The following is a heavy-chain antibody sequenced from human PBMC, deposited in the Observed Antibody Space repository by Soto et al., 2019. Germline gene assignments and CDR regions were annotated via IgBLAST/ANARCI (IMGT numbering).Heavy chain of an antibody. D-gene: IGHD3-22*01. CDR1: GYTFTSYG. V-gene: IGHV1-18*01. Sequence: ASVKVSCKASGYTFTSYGISWVRQAPGQGLEWMGWINPYSGNTKYAQKLQGRVTMTTDTSTSTAYMELRSLRSEDTAVYYCARGLIYDSSGYYFDYWGQGTLVTVSS. CDR3: ARGLIYDSSGYYFDY. CDR2: INPYSGNT. J-gene: IGHJ4*02.